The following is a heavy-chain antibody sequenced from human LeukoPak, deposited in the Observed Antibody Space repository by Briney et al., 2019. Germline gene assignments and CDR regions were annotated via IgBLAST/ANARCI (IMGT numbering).Heavy chain of an antibody. CDR3: ASWFSGT. CDR1: GGSISSSSYY. Sequence: SETLSLTCTVSGGSISSSSYYWGWIRQPPGKGLEWIGSIYYSGSTYYNPSLKSRVTISVDTSKNQFSLKLSSVTAADTAVYYCASWFSGTWGQGTLVTVSS. CDR2: IYYSGST. V-gene: IGHV4-39*01. D-gene: IGHD3-10*01. J-gene: IGHJ5*02.